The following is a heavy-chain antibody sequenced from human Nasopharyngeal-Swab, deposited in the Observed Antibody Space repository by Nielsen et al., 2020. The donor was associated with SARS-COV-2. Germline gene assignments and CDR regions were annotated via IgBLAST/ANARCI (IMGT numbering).Heavy chain of an antibody. Sequence: GGSLRRSCAASGFTFDDYAMHWVRQAPGKGLEWVSGISWNSGSIGYADSVKGRFTISRDNAKNSLYLQMNSLRAEDTALYYCAKDLSSGWYGWFDPWGQGTLVTVSS. CDR2: ISWNSGSI. CDR3: AKDLSSGWYGWFDP. J-gene: IGHJ5*02. CDR1: GFTFDDYA. V-gene: IGHV3-9*01. D-gene: IGHD6-19*01.